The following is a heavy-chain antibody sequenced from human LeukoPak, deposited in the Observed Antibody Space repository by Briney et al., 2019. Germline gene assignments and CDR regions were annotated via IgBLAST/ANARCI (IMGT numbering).Heavy chain of an antibody. CDR2: VYYSGTT. V-gene: IGHV4-59*08. CDR3: ASHRRSHGSEY. Sequence: SETLSLTCTVSGASFEHFFWSWIRQPPGKGLEWIGYVYYSGTTAYNPSLKSRITITADTAKNEFYLRLTYVTAADKAIYYCASHRRSHGSEYWGQGALVTVSS. J-gene: IGHJ4*02. CDR1: GASFEHFF. D-gene: IGHD3-10*01.